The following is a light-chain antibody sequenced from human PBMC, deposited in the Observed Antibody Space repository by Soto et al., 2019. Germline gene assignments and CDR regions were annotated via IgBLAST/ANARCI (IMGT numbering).Light chain of an antibody. V-gene: IGKV3-20*01. J-gene: IGKJ1*01. CDR1: QSVSSAY. CDR3: QQEGSSSSRT. Sequence: EIVLQQSPGTLPLSPGERANLSCRASQSVSSAYFAWYQHKPGQPPTLLIYAASSRVTGIPDRFSGSGSGTDFTLTISRLDPEDVAVYYCQQEGSSSSRTFGQGTKGEIQ. CDR2: AAS.